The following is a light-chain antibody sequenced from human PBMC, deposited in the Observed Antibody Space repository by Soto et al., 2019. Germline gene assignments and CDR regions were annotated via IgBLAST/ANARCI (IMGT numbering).Light chain of an antibody. CDR1: QSVSSS. V-gene: IGKV3-15*01. J-gene: IGKJ4*01. CDR3: QQYNNWPPLT. Sequence: EVVMTQSPATLSLSPGDRATLSCRASQSVSSSLAWYQQIPGQAPRLLIYDASTRATDIPARFGGSGSGTEFTLTISSLQSEDFAIYYCQQYNNWPPLTFGGGTKVEIK. CDR2: DAS.